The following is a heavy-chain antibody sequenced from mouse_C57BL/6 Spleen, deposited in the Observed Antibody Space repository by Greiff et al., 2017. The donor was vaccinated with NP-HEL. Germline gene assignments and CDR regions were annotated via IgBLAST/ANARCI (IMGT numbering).Heavy chain of an antibody. CDR1: GFTFSSYA. J-gene: IGHJ3*01. CDR3: ARDRDYYGSSPWFAY. D-gene: IGHD1-1*01. CDR2: ISDGGSYT. V-gene: IGHV5-4*01. Sequence: EVKLVESGGGLVKPGGSLKLSCAASGFTFSSYAMSWVRQTLEKRLEWVATISDGGSYTYYPDNVKGRFTISRDNAKNNLYLQMSHLKSEDTAMYYCARDRDYYGSSPWFAYWGQGTLVTVSA.